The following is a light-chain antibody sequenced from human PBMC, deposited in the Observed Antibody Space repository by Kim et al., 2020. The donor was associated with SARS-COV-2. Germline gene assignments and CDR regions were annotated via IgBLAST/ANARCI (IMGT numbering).Light chain of an antibody. CDR1: SGHSTYA. Sequence: QPVLTQSTSASASLGASVKLTCTLSSGHSTYAIAWHQQQPEKGPRYLMKLNSDGSHSKGDGIPDRFSGFSSGAERYLTISSLQSEDEADYYCQTWGTCIRVFGGGTQLTVL. V-gene: IGLV4-69*01. J-gene: IGLJ2*01. CDR2: LNSDGSH. CDR3: QTWGTCIRV.